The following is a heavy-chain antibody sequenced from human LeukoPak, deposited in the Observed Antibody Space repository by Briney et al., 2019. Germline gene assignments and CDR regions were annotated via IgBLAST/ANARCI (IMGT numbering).Heavy chain of an antibody. CDR3: AKSTGYSTTGRDFDS. J-gene: IGHJ4*02. V-gene: IGHV3-30*18. CDR2: LSNDGSKS. D-gene: IGHD6-13*01. CDR1: GFTFSSFG. Sequence: PGGSLRLSCAASGFTFSSFGMHWVRQAPGKGLEWVAVLSNDGSKSYYADSVKGRFTISRDNSKNTLYLQLSSLRAEDTAVYYCAKSTGYSTTGRDFDSWGRGTLVTVSS.